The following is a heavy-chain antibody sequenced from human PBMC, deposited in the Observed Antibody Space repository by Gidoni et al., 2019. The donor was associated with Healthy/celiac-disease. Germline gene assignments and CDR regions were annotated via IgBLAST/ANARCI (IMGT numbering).Heavy chain of an antibody. CDR3: ARDQRYSSSWPFQH. Sequence: QVQLVESGGGVVQPGRSLRLSCAASGFTFSSYGMHWVRQAPGKGLEWVAVIWYDGSNKYYADSVKGRFTISRDNSKNTLYLQMNSLRAEDTAVYYCARDQRYSSSWPFQHWGQGTLVTVSS. D-gene: IGHD6-13*01. V-gene: IGHV3-33*01. J-gene: IGHJ1*01. CDR2: IWYDGSNK. CDR1: GFTFSSYG.